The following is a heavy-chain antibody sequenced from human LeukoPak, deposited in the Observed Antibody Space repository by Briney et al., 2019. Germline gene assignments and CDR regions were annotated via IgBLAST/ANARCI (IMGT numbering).Heavy chain of an antibody. CDR1: GFTFSSFS. CDR3: AREDTSRWELQSDY. J-gene: IGHJ4*02. D-gene: IGHD1-26*01. CDR2: IRSGGTNT. V-gene: IGHV3-48*01. Sequence: PGRSLRLSCAASGFTFSSFSMNWVRQAPGKGLEWVSYIRSGGTNTDYTGSVKGRFTISRDNSKNTLYLQMNSLRAEDTAVYYCAREDTSRWELQSDYWGQGTLVTVSS.